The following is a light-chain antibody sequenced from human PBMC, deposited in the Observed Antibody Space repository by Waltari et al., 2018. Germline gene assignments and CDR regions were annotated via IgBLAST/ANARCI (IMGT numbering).Light chain of an antibody. CDR1: QSVSSG. CDR3: QQYNNWPGT. V-gene: IGKV3-15*01. J-gene: IGKJ1*01. CDR2: GAS. Sequence: ETVMTQSPATLSVSPGERATLSCRASQSVSSGLAWYQQKPGQAPRLLIYGASTRATGTPARFSGSGSGTEFTLTISSLQSEDFAVYYCQQYNNWPGTFGQGTKVEIK.